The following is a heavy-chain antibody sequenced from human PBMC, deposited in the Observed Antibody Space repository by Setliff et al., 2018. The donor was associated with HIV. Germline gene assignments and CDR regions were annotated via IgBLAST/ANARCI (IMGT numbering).Heavy chain of an antibody. CDR2: IYSSGST. J-gene: IGHJ6*03. V-gene: IGHV4-4*09. CDR1: GGSISSYY. CDR3: ARANPHGGWFSTSWDYYYMDV. Sequence: SETLSLTCTVSGGSISSYYWSWIRQPPGKGLEWLGHIYSSGSTNYNPSLKSRVTISVDTSKNQFSLKLSSVTAADTAVYYCARANPHGGWFSTSWDYYYMDVWGKGTTVTVSS. D-gene: IGHD3-10*01.